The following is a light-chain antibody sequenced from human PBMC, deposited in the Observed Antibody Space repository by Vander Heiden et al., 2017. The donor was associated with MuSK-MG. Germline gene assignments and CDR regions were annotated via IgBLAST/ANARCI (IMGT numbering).Light chain of an antibody. Sequence: QSVLTQPPSVSGAPGQTVTISCTGRNSNLCAGYDVNWDQQRPGTATKLLIDVNNNRPAGVPDRFSGSKSGTSASLAITGLQAGDEAEYYCQSYDSSLSVVFGGGTKLTVL. V-gene: IGLV1-40*01. CDR1: NSNLCAGYD. CDR3: QSYDSSLSVV. CDR2: VNN. J-gene: IGLJ2*01.